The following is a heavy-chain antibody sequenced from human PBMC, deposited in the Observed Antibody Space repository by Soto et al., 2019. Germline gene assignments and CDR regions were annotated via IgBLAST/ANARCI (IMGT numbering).Heavy chain of an antibody. Sequence: EAQLVESGGGLVQPGRSLRLSCAGSGFIFDDFAIHWVRQAPGKGLEWVSGISWNSDSIGYADSVKGRFTISRDNATNSLYLQMNSLRVEDTALYYCTKVGGLYDFWSGPLHFALWCQGTLVTVSS. D-gene: IGHD3-3*01. CDR1: GFIFDDFA. V-gene: IGHV3-9*01. CDR3: TKVGGLYDFWSGPLHFAL. CDR2: ISWNSDSI. J-gene: IGHJ4*02.